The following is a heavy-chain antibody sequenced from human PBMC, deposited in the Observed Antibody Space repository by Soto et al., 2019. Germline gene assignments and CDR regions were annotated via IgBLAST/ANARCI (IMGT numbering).Heavy chain of an antibody. V-gene: IGHV4-34*01. J-gene: IGHJ4*02. D-gene: IGHD3-10*01. CDR3: ARGDYGSGSYWGY. CDR1: GGSFSGYY. Sequence: QVQLQQWGAGLLKPSETLSLTCAVYGGSFSGYYWSWIRQPPGKGLEWIGGINHSGSTNYNPSLKSRVTISVDTSKNQFSLKLSSVTAADTAVYYCARGDYGSGSYWGYWGQGTLVTVSS. CDR2: INHSGST.